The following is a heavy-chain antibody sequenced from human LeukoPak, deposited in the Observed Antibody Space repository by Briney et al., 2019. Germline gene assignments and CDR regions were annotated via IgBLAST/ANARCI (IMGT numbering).Heavy chain of an antibody. D-gene: IGHD6-13*01. CDR1: GFTFSSYA. V-gene: IGHV3-64D*09. J-gene: IGHJ6*02. CDR3: VKDIAAAVYYGMDV. Sequence: QPGGSLRLSCSASGFTFSSYAMHWVRQAPGKGLEYVSGMSSNGGSTYYADSVKGRFTISRDNSKNTLYLQMSSLRAEDTAVYNCVKDIAAAVYYGMDVWGQGTTVTVSS. CDR2: MSSNGGST.